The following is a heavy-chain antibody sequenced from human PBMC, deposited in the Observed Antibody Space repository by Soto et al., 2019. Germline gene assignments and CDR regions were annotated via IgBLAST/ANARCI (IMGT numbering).Heavy chain of an antibody. J-gene: IGHJ4*02. CDR2: IYYRGGT. CDR3: ARVNWNDFYYFDY. Sequence: QVQLQESGPGLVKPSQTLSLTCTVSGGSISSGDYYWSWIRQHPGKGLEWIGYIYYRGGTFYNPSLKSRVTISADTSKNQFSLNLNSVTAADTAVYYCARVNWNDFYYFDYWGQGTLVTVSS. V-gene: IGHV4-31*03. D-gene: IGHD1-20*01. CDR1: GGSISSGDYY.